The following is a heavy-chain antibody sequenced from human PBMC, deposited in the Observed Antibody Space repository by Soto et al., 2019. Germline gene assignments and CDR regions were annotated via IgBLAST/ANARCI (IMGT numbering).Heavy chain of an antibody. J-gene: IGHJ5*02. CDR2: IYHSGST. CDR1: GYSISSGYY. Sequence: PSETLSLTCAVSGYSISSGYYWGWIRQPPGKGLEWIGSIYHSGSTYYNPSLKSRVTISVDTSKNQFSLKLSSVTAADTAVYYCARGYADFWSGYYPINWFDPWGQGTLVTVSS. D-gene: IGHD3-3*01. CDR3: ARGYADFWSGYYPINWFDP. V-gene: IGHV4-38-2*01.